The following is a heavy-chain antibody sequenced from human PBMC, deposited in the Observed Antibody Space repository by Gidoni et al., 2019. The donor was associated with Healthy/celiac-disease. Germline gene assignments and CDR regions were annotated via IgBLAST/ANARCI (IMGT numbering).Heavy chain of an antibody. CDR3: ARRIIAARLNDFDY. D-gene: IGHD6-6*01. CDR1: GGSISSSSYY. CDR2: IYYSGST. Sequence: QLQLQESGPGLVKPSETTSLTCTVSGGSISSSSYYWGWIRQPPGKGLEWIGSIYYSGSTYYNPSLKSRVTISVDTSKNQFSLKLSSVTAADTAVYYCARRIIAARLNDFDYWGQGTLVTVSS. V-gene: IGHV4-39*01. J-gene: IGHJ4*02.